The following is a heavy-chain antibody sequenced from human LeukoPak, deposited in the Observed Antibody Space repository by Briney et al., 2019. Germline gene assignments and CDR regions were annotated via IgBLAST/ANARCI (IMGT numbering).Heavy chain of an antibody. V-gene: IGHV3-74*01. CDR3: ARDWVYKIDY. J-gene: IGHJ4*02. Sequence: GGSLRLSCETAGFTFSSYVMHWVRRTPGKGLVWVSRISHDGFVSYADSVKGRFTISRDNAKNTLILQMNSLRAEDTAVYYCARDWVYKIDYWGRGTLVTVSS. CDR1: GFTFSSYV. CDR2: ISHDGFV. D-gene: IGHD5-24*01.